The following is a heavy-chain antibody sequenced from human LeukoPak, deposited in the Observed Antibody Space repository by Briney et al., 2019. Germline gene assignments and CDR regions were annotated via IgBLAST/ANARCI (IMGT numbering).Heavy chain of an antibody. J-gene: IGHJ5*02. CDR3: ASEGITMVRGVTVNWFDP. Sequence: SETLSLTCTVSGGSVSSGSYYWSWIRQPPGKGLEWIGYIYYSGSTNYNPSLKSRVTISVDTSKNQFSLKLSSVTAADTAVYYCASEGITMVRGVTVNWFDPWGQGTLVTASS. V-gene: IGHV4-61*01. CDR2: IYYSGST. D-gene: IGHD3-10*01. CDR1: GGSVSSGSYY.